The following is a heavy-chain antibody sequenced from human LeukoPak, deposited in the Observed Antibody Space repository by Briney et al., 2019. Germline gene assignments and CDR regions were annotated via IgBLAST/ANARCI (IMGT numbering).Heavy chain of an antibody. V-gene: IGHV4-34*01. D-gene: IGHD5-24*01. CDR1: GGSFSGYY. CDR3: ARTGGRCLQNDY. Sequence: SETLSLTCAVYGGSFSGYYWSWIRQPPGKGLEWIGEINHSGSTNYNPSLKSRVTISVDTSKNQFSLKLSSVTAADTAVYYCARTGGRCLQNDYWGQGTLVTVSS. J-gene: IGHJ4*02. CDR2: INHSGST.